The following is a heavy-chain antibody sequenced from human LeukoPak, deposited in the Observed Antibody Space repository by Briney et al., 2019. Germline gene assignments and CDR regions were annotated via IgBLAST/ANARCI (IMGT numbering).Heavy chain of an antibody. D-gene: IGHD1-1*01. V-gene: IGHV4-38-2*02. CDR3: ARVRLEYGFDY. Sequence: PSETLSLTCTVSGYSISSGYYWGRIRQPPGKGLEWIGSIYHSGSTYYNPSLKSRVTISVDTSKNQFSLKLSSVTAADTAVYYYARVRLEYGFDYWGQGTLVTVSS. CDR2: IYHSGST. CDR1: GYSISSGYY. J-gene: IGHJ4*02.